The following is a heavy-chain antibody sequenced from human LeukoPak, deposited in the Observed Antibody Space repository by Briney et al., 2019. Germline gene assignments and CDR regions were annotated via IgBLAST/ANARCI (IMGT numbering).Heavy chain of an antibody. J-gene: IGHJ4*02. D-gene: IGHD3-22*01. CDR2: ISYDGSNK. Sequence: SGGSLRLSCAASGFTFSNYAMHWVRQAPGKGLEWVAIISYDGSNKYYADSVKGRFTISRDNSKNTLYLQMNSLRADDTAVYYCARVAAGYYYDSSGYYPIDYWGQGTLVTVSS. CDR3: ARVAAGYYYDSSGYYPIDY. CDR1: GFTFSNYA. V-gene: IGHV3-30*04.